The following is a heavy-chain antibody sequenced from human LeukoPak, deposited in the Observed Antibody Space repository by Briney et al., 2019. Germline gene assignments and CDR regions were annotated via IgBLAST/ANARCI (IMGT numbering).Heavy chain of an antibody. D-gene: IGHD1-26*01. CDR1: GGTFSSYA. Sequence: SVKVSCKASGGTFSSYAISWVRQALGQGLEWMGGIIPIFGTANYAQKFQGRVTITADESTSTAYMELSSLRSEDTAVYYCASTSGSYRYYFDYWGQGTLVTVSS. V-gene: IGHV1-69*13. CDR3: ASTSGSYRYYFDY. CDR2: IIPIFGTA. J-gene: IGHJ4*02.